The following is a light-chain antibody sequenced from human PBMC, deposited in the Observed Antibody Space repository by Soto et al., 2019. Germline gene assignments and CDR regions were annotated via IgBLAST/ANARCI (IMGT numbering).Light chain of an antibody. CDR3: HEYQTWT. CDR1: QSVSSW. V-gene: IGKV1-5*03. CDR2: KAS. J-gene: IGKJ1*01. Sequence: DIQMTQSPSILSASVGDRVTITCRASQSVSSWLAWYQQKPGKAPKLLIHKASRLESGVSSRFSGSGSGTEFTLTITSLQPDDFATYYCHEYQTWTFGHGTKVEIK.